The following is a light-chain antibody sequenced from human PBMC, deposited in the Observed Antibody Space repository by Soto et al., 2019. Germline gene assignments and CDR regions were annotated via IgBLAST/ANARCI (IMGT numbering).Light chain of an antibody. CDR2: RNN. CDR1: TSNLEDNH. Sequence: QSVLTQPPSASGTPGPRVTISCSGTTSNLEDNHVYWYRRLPGTAPRLLLYRNNQRPSGVPDRFSGSKSGTSASLAISGLRSEDEADYFCAAWDDRLSVVVFGGGTPLTVL. V-gene: IGLV1-47*01. CDR3: AAWDDRLSVVV. J-gene: IGLJ2*01.